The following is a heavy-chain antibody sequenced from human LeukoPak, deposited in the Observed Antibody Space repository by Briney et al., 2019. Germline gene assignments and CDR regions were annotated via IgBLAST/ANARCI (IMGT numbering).Heavy chain of an antibody. CDR3: ARDPPIGRDGYKGSGY. CDR1: GFTFSSYS. V-gene: IGHV3-48*01. Sequence: GGSLRLSCAASGFTFSSYSMNWVRRAPGKGLEWVSYISSSSSTIYYADSVKGRFTISRDNAKNSLYLQMNSLRAEDTAVYYCARDPPIGRDGYKGSGYWGQGTLVTVSS. J-gene: IGHJ4*02. D-gene: IGHD5-24*01. CDR2: ISSSSSTI.